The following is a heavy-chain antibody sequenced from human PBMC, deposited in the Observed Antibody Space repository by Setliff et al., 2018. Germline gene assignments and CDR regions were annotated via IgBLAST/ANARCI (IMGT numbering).Heavy chain of an antibody. CDR2: ISGSGGAT. CDR1: GFTFSSYA. V-gene: IGHV3-23*01. D-gene: IGHD1-7*01. CDR3: AKYPSNSVYNYFDP. J-gene: IGHJ5*02. Sequence: GGSLRLSCAASGFTFSSYAMSWVRQAPGKGLEWVSGISGSGGATYYAASVKGRFSISRDNSKNTLSLQMNSLRAEDTAIYYCAKYPSNSVYNYFDPWGQGTLVTVS.